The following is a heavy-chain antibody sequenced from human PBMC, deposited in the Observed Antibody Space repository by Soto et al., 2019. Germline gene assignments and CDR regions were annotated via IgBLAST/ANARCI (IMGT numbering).Heavy chain of an antibody. V-gene: IGHV3-7*04. Sequence: GGSLRLSCAASGFTFSSYWMSWVRQAPGKRLERVANIKQDGSEKYYVDSVKGRFTISRDNSKNTMYLQMNSLRAEDTAVYYCARNTYSSGWYGYYYYGMDVWGQGTTVTVSS. CDR3: ARNTYSSGWYGYYYYGMDV. CDR1: GFTFSSYW. CDR2: IKQDGSEK. J-gene: IGHJ6*02. D-gene: IGHD6-19*01.